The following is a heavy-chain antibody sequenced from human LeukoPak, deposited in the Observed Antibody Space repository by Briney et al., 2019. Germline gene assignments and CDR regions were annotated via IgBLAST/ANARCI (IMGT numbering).Heavy chain of an antibody. J-gene: IGHJ5*02. CDR3: ARASIVVVTAIRSGWFDP. D-gene: IGHD2-21*02. V-gene: IGHV4-4*02. Sequence: KPSETLSLTCAVSGGSISSSNWWSWVRQPPGKGLEWIGEIYHSGSTNYNPSLKSRVTISVDKSKNQFSLKLSSVTAADTAVYYCARASIVVVTAIRSGWFDPWGQGTLVTVSS. CDR2: IYHSGST. CDR1: GGSISSSNW.